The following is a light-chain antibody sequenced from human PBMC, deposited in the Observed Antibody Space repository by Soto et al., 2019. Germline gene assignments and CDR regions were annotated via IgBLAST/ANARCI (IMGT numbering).Light chain of an antibody. CDR1: QSVSSNY. CDR3: QQYGGAPWT. CDR2: GAS. J-gene: IGKJ1*01. V-gene: IGKV3-20*01. Sequence: EIVLTQSPGTLSLSPGERATLSCRASQSVSSNYLAWFQQRPGQPPRLLISGASSRATGIPVRFSGSGSGTDFTLTISRLEPEDFAVYHCQQYGGAPWTFGQGTKVEIK.